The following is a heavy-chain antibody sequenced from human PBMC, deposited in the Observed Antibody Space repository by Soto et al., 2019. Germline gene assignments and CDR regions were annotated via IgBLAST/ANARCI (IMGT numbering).Heavy chain of an antibody. CDR3: AKGFIVVVTVLRPDDAFDV. CDR1: GFTFGNYA. V-gene: IGHV3-23*01. Sequence: DVQLLESRGGLVQPGGSLRLACAASGFTFGNYAINWVRLAPGKGLEWVSGISGGGGSTYYADSVKGRFTIFRDTSKNTVFLQMNSLRADDTAVYYCAKGFIVVVTVLRPDDAFDVWGQGTMVTVSS. J-gene: IGHJ3*01. CDR2: ISGGGGST. D-gene: IGHD2-21*02.